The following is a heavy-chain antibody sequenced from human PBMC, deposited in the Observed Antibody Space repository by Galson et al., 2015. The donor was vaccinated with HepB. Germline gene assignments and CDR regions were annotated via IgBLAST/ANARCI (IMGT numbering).Heavy chain of an antibody. Sequence: SLRLSCAASGFTFSSFAMHWVRKAPGKGLEWVAVISYDGSNTYYADSVKGRFTISRDNSKNTLYLQMNSLRAEDTAVYYCASLIPLGHIVVVTARHAFDIWGQGTLVTVPS. J-gene: IGHJ3*02. V-gene: IGHV3-30*04. CDR2: ISYDGSNT. CDR1: GFTFSSFA. D-gene: IGHD2-21*02. CDR3: ASLIPLGHIVVVTARHAFDI.